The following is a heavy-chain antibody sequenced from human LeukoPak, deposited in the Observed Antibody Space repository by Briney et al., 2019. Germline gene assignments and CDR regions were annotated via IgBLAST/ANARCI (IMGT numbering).Heavy chain of an antibody. CDR3: VRQAGRAGGQ. CDR2: INQGGSEK. V-gene: IGHV3-7*03. D-gene: IGHD3-10*01. CDR1: GFKFSSYW. Sequence: PGGSLRLSCAASGFKFSSYWMNWVRQAPGKGLEPVANINQGGSEKYYVDSVKGRFTISRDNARSLLHLQMNNLRVEDTAVYYCVRQAGRAGGQWGQGTLIAVSS. J-gene: IGHJ4*02.